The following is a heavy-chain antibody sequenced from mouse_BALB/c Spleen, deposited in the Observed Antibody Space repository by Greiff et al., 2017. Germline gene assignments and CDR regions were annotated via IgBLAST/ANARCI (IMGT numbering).Heavy chain of an antibody. CDR1: GFTFSSYA. J-gene: IGHJ4*01. CDR3: ARGYALYAMDY. Sequence: EVKLQESGGGLVKPGGSLKLSCAASGFTFSSYAMSWVRQTPEKRLEWVASISSGGSTYYPDSVKGRFTISRDNARNILYLQMSSLRSEDTAMYYCARGYALYAMDYWGQGTSVTVSS. V-gene: IGHV5-6-5*01. CDR2: ISSGGST. D-gene: IGHD2-10*02.